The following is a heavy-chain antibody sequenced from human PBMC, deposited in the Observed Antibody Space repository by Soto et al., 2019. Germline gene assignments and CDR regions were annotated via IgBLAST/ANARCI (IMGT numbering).Heavy chain of an antibody. CDR3: AKESDSSGYYYPFDY. D-gene: IGHD3-22*01. V-gene: IGHV3-23*01. Sequence: EVQLLESGGGLVQPGGSLRLSCAASVFTFSSYAMSWVRQAPGKGLEWVSAISGSGGSTYYADSVKGRFTISRDNSKNTLYLQMNSLRAEYTAVYYCAKESDSSGYYYPFDYWGQGTLVTVSS. CDR2: ISGSGGST. CDR1: VFTFSSYA. J-gene: IGHJ4*02.